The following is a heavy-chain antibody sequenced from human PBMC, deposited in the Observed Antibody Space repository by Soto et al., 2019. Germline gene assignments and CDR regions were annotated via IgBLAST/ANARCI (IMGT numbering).Heavy chain of an antibody. Sequence: QVQLQESGPGLVKPSETLSLTCTVSGGSISSYYWSWIRQPPGKGLEWIGYIYYSGSTNYNPSLKSRVTISVDTSKNQFSLKLSSVTAADTAVYYCARFFRGHSSGWDGDAFDIWGQGTMVTVSS. D-gene: IGHD6-19*01. V-gene: IGHV4-59*01. CDR2: IYYSGST. CDR1: GGSISSYY. J-gene: IGHJ3*02. CDR3: ARFFRGHSSGWDGDAFDI.